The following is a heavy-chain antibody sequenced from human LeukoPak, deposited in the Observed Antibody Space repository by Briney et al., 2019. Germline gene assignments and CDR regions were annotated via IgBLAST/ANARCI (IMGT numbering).Heavy chain of an antibody. Sequence: PGGSLRLSCAASGYTFSSYEMNWVRQAPGKGLEWVSYITSSGSTIYYADSVKGRFTISRDNAKNSLYLQMNSQRAEDTAVYYCASARGPYGDYAGGYFDYWGQGTLVTVSS. CDR3: ASARGPYGDYAGGYFDY. J-gene: IGHJ4*02. CDR2: ITSSGSTI. CDR1: GYTFSSYE. D-gene: IGHD4-17*01. V-gene: IGHV3-48*03.